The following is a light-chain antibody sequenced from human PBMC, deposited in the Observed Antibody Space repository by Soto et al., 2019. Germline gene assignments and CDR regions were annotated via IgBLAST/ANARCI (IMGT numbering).Light chain of an antibody. CDR1: QSLTNNY. CDR3: NKYGILPRT. V-gene: IGKV3-20*01. Sequence: EIVLTQSPGTLSMSPGERCTLSCRASQSLTNNYLAWFQQKPGQAHRLLIYGESNRPTDITDRFRGSGSGTDFSLTISRLEPEDFAVYYCNKYGILPRTFGQGTTGDI. J-gene: IGKJ1*01. CDR2: GES.